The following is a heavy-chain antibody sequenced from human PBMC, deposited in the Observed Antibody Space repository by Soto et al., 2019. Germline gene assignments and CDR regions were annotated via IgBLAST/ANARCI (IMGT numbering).Heavy chain of an antibody. CDR3: ARATVVLDFDY. V-gene: IGHV3-33*01. Sequence: PGXSLRLSCAASAFPFSSCGVHWFRQAPGKGLEWVAVIWHDGSTKYYADSVKGRFTISRDNSQNTLYLQLNSLRAVDTAMYYCARATVVLDFDYWGQGTLVTVSS. D-gene: IGHD2-15*01. CDR2: IWHDGSTK. J-gene: IGHJ4*02. CDR1: AFPFSSCG.